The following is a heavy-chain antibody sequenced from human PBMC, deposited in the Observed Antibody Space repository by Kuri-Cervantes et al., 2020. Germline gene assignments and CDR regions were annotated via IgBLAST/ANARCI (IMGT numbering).Heavy chain of an antibody. J-gene: IGHJ6*03. CDR1: GGSISSYY. CDR3: ARVTGDYDFWSGYPQDYYYYYMDV. V-gene: IGHV3-7*01. D-gene: IGHD3-3*01. Sequence: GGSLRLSCTVSGGSISSYYWSWIRQPPGKGLEWVANIKQDGSEKYYVDSVKGRFTISRDNAKNSLYLQMNSLRAEDTAVYYCARVTGDYDFWSGYPQDYYYYYMDVWGKGTTVTVSS. CDR2: IKQDGSEK.